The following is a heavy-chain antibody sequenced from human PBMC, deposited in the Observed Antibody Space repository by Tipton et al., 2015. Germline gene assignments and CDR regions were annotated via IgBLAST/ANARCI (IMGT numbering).Heavy chain of an antibody. CDR1: GGSISSNSYY. CDR2: IYYSGST. J-gene: IGHJ2*01. Sequence: TLSLTCTVSGGSISSNSYYWDWIRQPPGKGLEWIGSIYYSGSTYYNPSLKSRATISVDTSKNQFSLKLSSVTAADTAVYYCARQRNDFWSGYPYWYFDLWGRGTLVTVSS. CDR3: ARQRNDFWSGYPYWYFDL. D-gene: IGHD3-3*01. V-gene: IGHV4-39*01.